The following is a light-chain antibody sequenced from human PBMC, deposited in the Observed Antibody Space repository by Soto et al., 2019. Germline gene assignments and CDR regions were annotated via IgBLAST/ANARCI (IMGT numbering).Light chain of an antibody. CDR3: QSYDSGLSGVV. V-gene: IGLV1-40*01. J-gene: IGLJ3*02. CDR1: GSNIGSHYA. CDR2: DAL. Sequence: QSVLTQPPSVSGAPGQTVTISCTGTGSNIGSHYAVHWYQQLPGKAPELLIYDALNRRSGVPGRFSGSKSGSSASLAITGVQPEDEGDYYCQSYDSGLSGVVFGGGTKLTVL.